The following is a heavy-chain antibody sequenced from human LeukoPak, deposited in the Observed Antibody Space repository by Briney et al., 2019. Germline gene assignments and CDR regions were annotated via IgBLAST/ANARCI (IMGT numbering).Heavy chain of an antibody. CDR1: GFTFSSYW. CDR2: IKQDGSEK. D-gene: IGHD2-2*01. Sequence: GGSLRLSCAASGFTFSSYWMSWVRQAPGKGLEWVANIKQDGSEKYYVDSVKGRFTISRDNAKNSLYLQMNSLRAEDTAVYYCASLGYCSSTSCSPYYYYYYMDVWGKGTTVTVSS. V-gene: IGHV3-7*03. CDR3: ASLGYCSSTSCSPYYYYYYMDV. J-gene: IGHJ6*03.